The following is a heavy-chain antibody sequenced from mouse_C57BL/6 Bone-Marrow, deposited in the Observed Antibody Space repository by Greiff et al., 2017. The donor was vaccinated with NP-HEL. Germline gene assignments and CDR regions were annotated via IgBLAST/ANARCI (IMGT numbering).Heavy chain of an antibody. CDR3: ARQNAWFAY. CDR2: IHPNSGST. V-gene: IGHV1-64*01. CDR1: GYTFTSYW. Sequence: QVQLQQPGAELVKPGASVKLSCKASGYTFTSYWMHWVKQRPGQGLEWIGMIHPNSGSTNYNEKFKSKATLTVDKSSSTAYMQLSSLTSKDSAVYYCARQNAWFAYWGQGTLVTVSA. J-gene: IGHJ3*01.